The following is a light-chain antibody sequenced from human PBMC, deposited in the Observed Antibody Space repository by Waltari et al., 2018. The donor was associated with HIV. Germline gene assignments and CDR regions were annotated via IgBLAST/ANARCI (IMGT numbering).Light chain of an antibody. V-gene: IGLV1-40*01. Sequence: QSLLTQPPSVSGAPGQRVPISCTGSSSNIGAGYDVHWSQQLPGTAPKLLIYGNSNRPSGVPDRFSGSKSDTSASLAITGLRAEDEADYYCQSYDSSLSGDVVFGGGTSLTVL. J-gene: IGLJ2*01. CDR1: SSNIGAGYD. CDR2: GNS. CDR3: QSYDSSLSGDVV.